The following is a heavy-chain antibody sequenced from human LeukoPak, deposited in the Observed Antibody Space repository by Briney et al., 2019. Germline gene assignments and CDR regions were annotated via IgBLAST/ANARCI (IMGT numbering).Heavy chain of an antibody. J-gene: IGHJ2*01. V-gene: IGHV3-13*01. CDR3: ARAAYSSTWYSRYFDL. D-gene: IGHD6-13*01. CDR2: IGTAGEI. CDR1: GFTFSSYW. Sequence: GGSLRLSCAASGFTFSSYWMHWVRQATGKGLEWVSGIGTAGEIYYPGSVKGRFTISRENAKNSLYLQMNSLRAGDTAVYYCARAAYSSTWYSRYFDLWGRGTLVTVSS.